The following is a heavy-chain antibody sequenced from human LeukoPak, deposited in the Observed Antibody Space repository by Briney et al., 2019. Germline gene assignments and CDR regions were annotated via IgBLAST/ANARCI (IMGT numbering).Heavy chain of an antibody. V-gene: IGHV3-21*01. D-gene: IGHD3-22*01. CDR1: GFTFSSYS. J-gene: IGHJ3*02. CDR2: ISSSSSYI. Sequence: GGSLRLSCAASGFTFSSYSMNWVRQAPGKGLEWVSSISSSSSYIYYADSVKGRFTISRDNAKNSLYLQMNSLRAEDTAVYYCARDLDSSGYFDIWGQGTMVTVSS. CDR3: ARDLDSSGYFDI.